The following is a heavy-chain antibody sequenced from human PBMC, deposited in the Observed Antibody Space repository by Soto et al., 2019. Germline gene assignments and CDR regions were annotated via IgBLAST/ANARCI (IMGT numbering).Heavy chain of an antibody. J-gene: IGHJ4*02. CDR3: ALKDLRYYDSSPGFDY. CDR2: IYWDDDK. CDR1: GFSLSTSGVG. V-gene: IGHV2-5*02. D-gene: IGHD3-22*01. Sequence: QITLKESGPTLVKPTQTLTLTCTFSGFSLSTSGVGVGWIRQPPGKALEWLALIYWDDDKRYSPSMKSRLTITKDTSKNQVVLTMTNMDPVDTATYYCALKDLRYYDSSPGFDYWGQGTLVTVSS.